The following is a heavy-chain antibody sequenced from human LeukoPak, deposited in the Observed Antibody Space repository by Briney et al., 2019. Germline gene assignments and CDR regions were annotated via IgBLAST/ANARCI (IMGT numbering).Heavy chain of an antibody. CDR1: GGTFSSYA. CDR3: AREPRTYYYGSRSFFPFDY. Sequence: SVKVSCKASGGTFSSYAISWVRQAPGQGLEWMGGIIPIFGTANYAQKFQGRVTITADESTSTAYMELSSLRSEDTAVYYCAREPRTYYYGSRSFFPFDYWGQGTLVTVSS. CDR2: IIPIFGTA. D-gene: IGHD3-10*01. J-gene: IGHJ4*02. V-gene: IGHV1-69*13.